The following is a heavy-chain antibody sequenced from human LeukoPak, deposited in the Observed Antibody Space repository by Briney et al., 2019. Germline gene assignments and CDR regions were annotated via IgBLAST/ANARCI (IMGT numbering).Heavy chain of an antibody. CDR3: ARNRAAGRSYYYYMDV. Sequence: ASVKVSCKASGYTFTGYYMHWVRQAPGQGLEWMGWINPNSGGTNYAQKFQGRVTMTRDTSISTAYMELSRLRSDDTAVYYCARNRAAGRSYYYYMDVWGEGTTVTVSS. D-gene: IGHD6-13*01. V-gene: IGHV1-2*02. CDR1: GYTFTGYY. CDR2: INPNSGGT. J-gene: IGHJ6*03.